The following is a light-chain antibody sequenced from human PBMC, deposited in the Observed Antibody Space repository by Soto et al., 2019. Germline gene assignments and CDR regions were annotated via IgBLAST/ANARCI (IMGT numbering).Light chain of an antibody. CDR3: QQYNNWAWT. Sequence: VMTQSPATLSVYPGERATLSCRASQSVSSNLAWYQQKPGQAPRLLIYGASTRATGIPARFSGSGSGTEFTLTISSLQSEDFAVYYCQQYNNWAWTFGQGSKVAI. CDR1: QSVSSN. J-gene: IGKJ1*01. V-gene: IGKV3-15*01. CDR2: GAS.